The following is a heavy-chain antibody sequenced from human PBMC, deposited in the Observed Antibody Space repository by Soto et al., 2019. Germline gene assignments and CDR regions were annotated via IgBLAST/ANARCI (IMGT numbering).Heavy chain of an antibody. J-gene: IGHJ4*02. CDR3: ARGGPVQLWAFDY. D-gene: IGHD5-18*01. Sequence: QVQLQEAGPGLVRSSETLSLTCTVSGASISSYFWSWIRQPPGKGLEWVAYVSYSGSPHYNPSLQSRVTVSVDTSKSQFSLEVTSLTAADTAVYYCARGGPVQLWAFDYWGQGSLVTVSS. V-gene: IGHV4-59*01. CDR2: VSYSGSP. CDR1: GASISSYF.